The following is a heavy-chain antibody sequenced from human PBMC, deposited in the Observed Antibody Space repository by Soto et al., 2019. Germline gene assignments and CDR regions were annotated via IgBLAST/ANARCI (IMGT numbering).Heavy chain of an antibody. CDR3: ARDLYSTYPSDAFNV. J-gene: IGHJ3*01. D-gene: IGHD6-13*01. V-gene: IGHV3-33*01. CDR2: IWFDGSKK. CDR1: GFTFSDYN. Sequence: GGSLRLSCLASGFTFSDYNMHWVRQSPGKGLEWVAIIWFDGSKKYYADPVQGRFSISRDNSRDTLSLQMSGLRVEDTGVYFCARDLYSTYPSDAFNVWGRGTSVTVS.